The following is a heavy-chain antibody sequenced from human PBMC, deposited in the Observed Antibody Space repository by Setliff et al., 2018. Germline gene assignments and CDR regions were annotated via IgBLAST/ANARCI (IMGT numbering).Heavy chain of an antibody. J-gene: IGHJ6*02. D-gene: IGHD6-13*01. CDR2: IYHSGST. CDR3: ARGAGYSSRWYIYYYGMDV. Sequence: ASETLSLTCAVSGYSISSGYYWGWIRQPPGKGLEWIGSIYHSGSTYYNPSLKSRVTISVDTSRNQFSLKLSSVTAADTAVYYCARGAGYSSRWYIYYYGMDVWGQGTTVTVSS. V-gene: IGHV4-38-2*01. CDR1: GYSISSGYY.